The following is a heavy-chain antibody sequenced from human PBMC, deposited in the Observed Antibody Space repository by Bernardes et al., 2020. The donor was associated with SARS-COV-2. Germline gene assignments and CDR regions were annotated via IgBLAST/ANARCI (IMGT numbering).Heavy chain of an antibody. J-gene: IGHJ4*02. CDR1: GGSVSSGSFY. CDR3: ARLGYSYYWEIDY. V-gene: IGHV4-61*01. D-gene: IGHD5-18*01. Sequence: SETLSLTCTVSGGSVSSGSFYWSWIRQPPGKGLECIGAIYYSGSTNYNPSLKSRVTISVDTSKNQFSLKLTSVTAADTAVYYCARLGYSYYWEIDYWGQGTLVTVS. CDR2: IYYSGST.